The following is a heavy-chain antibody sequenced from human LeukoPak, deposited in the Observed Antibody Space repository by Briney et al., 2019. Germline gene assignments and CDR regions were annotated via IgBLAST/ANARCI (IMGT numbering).Heavy chain of an antibody. J-gene: IGHJ5*02. CDR2: FYHSGST. Sequence: SETLSLTCTVSGGPISSYSWSWIRQSPGKGLEWIGYFYHSGSTNYNPSLKSRVTISVDTSKNQFSLNLSSVTAADTAVYYCARLVVPAAYQNRFDPWGQGTLVTVSS. CDR1: GGPISSYS. V-gene: IGHV4-59*13. D-gene: IGHD2-2*01. CDR3: ARLVVPAAYQNRFDP.